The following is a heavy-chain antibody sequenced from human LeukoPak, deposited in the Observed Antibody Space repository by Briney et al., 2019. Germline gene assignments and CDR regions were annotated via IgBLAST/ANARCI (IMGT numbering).Heavy chain of an antibody. CDR2: IYYSGST. CDR1: GGSISSYY. D-gene: IGHD3-10*01. Sequence: PSETLSLTCTVSGGSISSYYWSWIWQPPGKGLEWIGYIYYSGSTNYNPSLKSRVTISVDTSKNQFSLKLSSVTAADTAVYYCARWVPITMVRGVIIMRNKNWFDPWGQGTLVTVSS. CDR3: ARWVPITMVRGVIIMRNKNWFDP. J-gene: IGHJ5*02. V-gene: IGHV4-59*01.